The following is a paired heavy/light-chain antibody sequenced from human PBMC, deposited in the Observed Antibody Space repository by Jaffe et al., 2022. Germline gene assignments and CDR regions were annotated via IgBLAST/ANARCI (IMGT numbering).Heavy chain of an antibody. CDR1: GGSISSSNW. D-gene: IGHD3-10*01. CDR2: IYHSGST. J-gene: IGHJ2*01. Sequence: QVQLQESGPGLVKPSGTLSLTCAVSGGSISSSNWWSWIRQPPGKGLEWIGEIYHSGSTNYNPSLKSRVTISVDKSKNQFSLKLSSVTAADTAVYYCARNSGYYYGSGSYTTQYWYFDLWGRGTLVTVSS. V-gene: IGHV4-4*02. CDR3: ARNSGYYYGSGSYTTQYWYFDL.
Light chain of an antibody. J-gene: IGKJ3*01. V-gene: IGKV1-39*01. CDR3: QQSYSTPS. CDR1: QSISSY. Sequence: DIQMTQSPSSLSASVGDRVTITCRASQSISSYLNWYQQKPGKAPKLLIYAASSLQSGVPSRFSGSGSGTDFTLTISSLQPEDFATYYCQQSYSTPSFGPGTKVDIK. CDR2: AAS.